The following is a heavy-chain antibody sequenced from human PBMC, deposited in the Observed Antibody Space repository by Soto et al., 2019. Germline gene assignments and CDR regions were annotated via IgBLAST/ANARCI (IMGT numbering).Heavy chain of an antibody. J-gene: IGHJ4*02. CDR1: GFTFSSYG. Sequence: QVQLVESGGGVVQPGRALRLSCAASGFTFSSYGMHWVRQAPGKGLEWVAVRWYDGINKYYADSVKGRFTISRDNSKTALYLQMISLRAEDTAVYYCARDRMVRGVITHFDYWGQGTLVTVSP. CDR2: RWYDGINK. D-gene: IGHD3-10*01. CDR3: ARDRMVRGVITHFDY. V-gene: IGHV3-33*01.